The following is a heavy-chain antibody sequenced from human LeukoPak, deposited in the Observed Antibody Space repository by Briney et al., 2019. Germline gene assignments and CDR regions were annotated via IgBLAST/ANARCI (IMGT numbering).Heavy chain of an antibody. CDR1: GFTFSSYW. V-gene: IGHV3-74*01. CDR2: INSDGSST. Sequence: GGSLRLSCAASGFTFSSYWMHWVRQAPGKGLVWVSRINSDGSSTSYADSVKGRFTISRDNAKNSLYLQMNSLRAEDTALYYCARDGGYCSAGSCYDIWGQGTMVTVSS. D-gene: IGHD2-15*01. J-gene: IGHJ3*02. CDR3: ARDGGYCSAGSCYDI.